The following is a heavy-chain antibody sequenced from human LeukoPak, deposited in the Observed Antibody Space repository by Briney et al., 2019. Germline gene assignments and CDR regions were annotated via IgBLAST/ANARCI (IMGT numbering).Heavy chain of an antibody. J-gene: IGHJ3*02. CDR1: GFTFSSYE. CDR2: ISSSGSTI. D-gene: IGHD2-15*01. V-gene: IGHV3-48*03. Sequence: GGSLRLSCAASGFTFSSYEMNWVRQAPGKGLEWVSYISSSGSTIYYADSVKGRLTISRDNSKNTLYLQMNSLRAEDTAVYYCAKSVAPYCSGGSCFDAFDIWGQGTMVTVSS. CDR3: AKSVAPYCSGGSCFDAFDI.